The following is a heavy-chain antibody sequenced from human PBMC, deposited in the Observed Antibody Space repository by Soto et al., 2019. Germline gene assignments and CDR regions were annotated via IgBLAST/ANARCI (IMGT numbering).Heavy chain of an antibody. Sequence: PGGSLRLSCAASGFTFSSYAMSWVRQAPGKGLEWVSAISGSGGSTYYADSVKGRFTISRDNSKNTLYLQMNSLRAEDTAVYYCAKSRRLGELLPIDYWGQGTLVTVSS. J-gene: IGHJ4*02. CDR1: GFTFSSYA. CDR2: ISGSGGST. CDR3: AKSRRLGELLPIDY. V-gene: IGHV3-23*01. D-gene: IGHD3-10*01.